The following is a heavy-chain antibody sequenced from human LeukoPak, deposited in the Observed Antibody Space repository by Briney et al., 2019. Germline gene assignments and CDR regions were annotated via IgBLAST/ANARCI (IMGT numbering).Heavy chain of an antibody. CDR1: GYTFTDFY. Sequence: ASVKVSCKASGYTFTDFYIHWVRQAPGQGLGWMGWINPNSGGTNYAQRFQGRVTMTRDTSISTAYMELSRLRSDDTAVYYCARADMSSDYTPNDYWGQGTLVTVSS. CDR2: INPNSGGT. CDR3: ARADMSSDYTPNDY. V-gene: IGHV1-2*02. J-gene: IGHJ4*02. D-gene: IGHD3-3*01.